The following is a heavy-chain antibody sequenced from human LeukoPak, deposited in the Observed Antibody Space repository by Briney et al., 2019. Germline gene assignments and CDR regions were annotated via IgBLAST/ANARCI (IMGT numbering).Heavy chain of an antibody. V-gene: IGHV4-4*02. CDR3: ARDVVLIKPKPLLSHYYMDV. Sequence: PSETLSLTCAVSGGSISKTNWWSWVRQSLGKGLEWIGEIDHSGRANYNPSLKGRVTISVDKSKNQFPLKLSSVTAADTAVYYCARDVVLIKPKPLLSHYYMDVWGKGTTVTISS. D-gene: IGHD3-22*01. J-gene: IGHJ6*03. CDR2: IDHSGRA. CDR1: GGSISKTNW.